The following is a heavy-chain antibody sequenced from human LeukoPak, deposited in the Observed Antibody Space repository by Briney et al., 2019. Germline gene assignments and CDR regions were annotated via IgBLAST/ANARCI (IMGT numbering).Heavy chain of an antibody. V-gene: IGHV3-53*01. CDR3: ASDYHWGIFDF. Sequence: GGSLRLSCAASGFTVSSNYMSWVRQAPGKGLEWVSVIYSGGSTSYADSVKGRFTISRDNSKNTLYLQMNSLRAEDTAVYYCASDYHWGIFDFWGQGTLVTVSS. CDR2: IYSGGST. J-gene: IGHJ4*02. CDR1: GFTVSSNY. D-gene: IGHD7-27*01.